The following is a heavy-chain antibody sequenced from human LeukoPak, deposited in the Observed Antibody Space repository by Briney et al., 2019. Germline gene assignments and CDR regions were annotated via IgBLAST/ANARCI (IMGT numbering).Heavy chain of an antibody. CDR1: GDSVSSNSAT. J-gene: IGHJ4*02. D-gene: IGHD1-26*01. CDR2: TYYRSKWHN. CDR3: ARGQGGATDY. V-gene: IGHV6-1*01. Sequence: SQTLSLTCAISGDSVSSNSATWNWIRQSQSRGLEWLGRTYYRSKWHNNYAVSVKSRITINPDTSKNQFSLQLNSVTPEDTAVYYCARGQGGATDYWGQGTLVTVSS.